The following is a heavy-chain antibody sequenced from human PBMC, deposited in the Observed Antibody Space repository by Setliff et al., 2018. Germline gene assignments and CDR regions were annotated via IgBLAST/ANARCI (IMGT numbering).Heavy chain of an antibody. CDR1: GGSITSGSFY. CDR3: VIPFCAGATCPPS. J-gene: IGHJ4*02. Sequence: SETLSLTCTVSGGSITSGSFYWSWIRQPAGKKLEWIGRIHASGSPDYNPSFKSRVTISRDTSTNQFSLKLGSVTAADTAVYYCVIPFCAGATCPPSWGQGTQVTVSS. D-gene: IGHD2-21*01. CDR2: IHASGSP. V-gene: IGHV4-61*02.